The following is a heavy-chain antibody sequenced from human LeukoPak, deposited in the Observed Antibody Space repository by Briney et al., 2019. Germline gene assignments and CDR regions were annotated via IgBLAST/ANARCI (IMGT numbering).Heavy chain of an antibody. Sequence: ASMKVSCNTSGYTFTDYYIHWVRQAPGQGLEWMGWINPKSGVTNYAQKFQGRVTMTRDTSITTAYMGLSRLSSDDTAVYYCARGWQINSSGGFVDPWGQGTLVTVSS. CDR1: GYTFTDYY. CDR2: INPKSGVT. CDR3: ARGWQINSSGGFVDP. J-gene: IGHJ5*02. V-gene: IGHV1-2*02. D-gene: IGHD6-6*01.